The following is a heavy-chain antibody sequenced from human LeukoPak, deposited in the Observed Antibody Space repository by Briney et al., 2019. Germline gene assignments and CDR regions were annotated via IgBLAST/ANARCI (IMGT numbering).Heavy chain of an antibody. CDR2: IKQDGSEK. V-gene: IGHV3-7*02. Sequence: GGSLRLSCAASGFTFSSYWMSWVRQAPGKGLEWVANIKQDGSEKYYVDSVKGRFTISRDNSKNTLYLQMNSLRAEDTAVYYCARGEGYYGSGGSNGMDVWGQGTTVTVSS. J-gene: IGHJ6*02. CDR3: ARGEGYYGSGGSNGMDV. D-gene: IGHD3-10*01. CDR1: GFTFSSYW.